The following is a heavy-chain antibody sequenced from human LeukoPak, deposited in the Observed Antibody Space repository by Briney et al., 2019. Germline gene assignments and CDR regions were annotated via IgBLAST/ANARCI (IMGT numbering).Heavy chain of an antibody. J-gene: IGHJ4*02. Sequence: GGSLRLSCAASGFTFSSYGMHWVRQAPGKGLEWVAVIWYDGSNKYYADSVKGRFTISRDNSKNTLYLQMNSLRAEDTAVYYCARDAEQQSLKYYFDYWGQGTLVTVSS. CDR3: ARDAEQQSLKYYFDY. CDR1: GFTFSSYG. D-gene: IGHD6-13*01. V-gene: IGHV3-33*01. CDR2: IWYDGSNK.